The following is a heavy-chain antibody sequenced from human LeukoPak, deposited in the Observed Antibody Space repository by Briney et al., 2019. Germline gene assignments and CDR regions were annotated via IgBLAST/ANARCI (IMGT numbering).Heavy chain of an antibody. CDR1: GFSLSTSGVG. J-gene: IGHJ4*02. V-gene: IGHV2-5*01. Sequence: ESGPTLVKPTQTLTLFCTFSGFSLSTSGVGVGWIRQPTGKALEWLALIYWNDGKRYSPSLKSRLTITKDTSKNQVVLTMTNMDPVDTATYYCAHSIAAAGHFDYWGQGTLVTVSS. CDR2: IYWNDGK. CDR3: AHSIAAAGHFDY. D-gene: IGHD6-13*01.